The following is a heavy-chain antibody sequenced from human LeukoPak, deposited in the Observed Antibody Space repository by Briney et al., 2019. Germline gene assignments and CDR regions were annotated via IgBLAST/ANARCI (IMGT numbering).Heavy chain of an antibody. D-gene: IGHD6-13*01. Sequence: GGSLRLSCAASGFTFSSYAMSWVRQAPGKGLEWVANIKQDGSEKYYVDSVKGRFTISRDNAKNSLYLQMNSLRAEDTAVYYCARGSWYYFDYWGQGTLVTVSS. V-gene: IGHV3-7*04. J-gene: IGHJ4*02. CDR3: ARGSWYYFDY. CDR2: IKQDGSEK. CDR1: GFTFSSYA.